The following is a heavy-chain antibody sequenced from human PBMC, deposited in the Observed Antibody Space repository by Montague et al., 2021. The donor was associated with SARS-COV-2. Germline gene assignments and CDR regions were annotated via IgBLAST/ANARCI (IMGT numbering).Heavy chain of an antibody. J-gene: IGHJ4*02. Sequence: SLRLSCAASGFTFSSYSMNWVRQAPGKGLEWVSSISSSSYIYYADSVKGRFTISRDNAKNSLYLQMNSLRADDTAVYYCARNLASGWAFFDYWGQGTLVTVSS. D-gene: IGHD6-19*01. CDR1: GFTFSSYS. V-gene: IGHV3-21*01. CDR2: ISSSSYI. CDR3: ARNLASGWAFFDY.